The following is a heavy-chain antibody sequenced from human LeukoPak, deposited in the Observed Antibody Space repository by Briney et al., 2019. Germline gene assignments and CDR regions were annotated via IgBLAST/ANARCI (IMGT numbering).Heavy chain of an antibody. V-gene: IGHV3-30-3*01. CDR1: GFTFSSYA. CDR3: ARAGEVWFGEFPVY. Sequence: GGSLRLSCEASGFTFSSYAMHWVRQAPGKGLEWVAVISYDGSNKYYADSVKGRFTISRDNSKNTLYLQMNSLRAEDTAVYYCARAGEVWFGEFPVYWGQGTLVTVSS. J-gene: IGHJ4*02. CDR2: ISYDGSNK. D-gene: IGHD3-10*01.